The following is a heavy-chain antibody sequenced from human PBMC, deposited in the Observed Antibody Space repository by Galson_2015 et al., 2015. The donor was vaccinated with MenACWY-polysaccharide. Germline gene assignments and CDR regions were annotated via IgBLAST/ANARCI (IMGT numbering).Heavy chain of an antibody. Sequence: QSGAEVKKPGESLKISCEVSGYSFTSKWIGWVRQLPGKGLEWMGVIYPGDSETRYSPSFQGQVTISVDLSINTAYLQWSSLKASDTAIYYCARDHRELHHSLYPPIYFDHWGQGTLVTVSS. D-gene: IGHD2-8*01. J-gene: IGHJ4*02. CDR1: GYSFTSKW. CDR2: IYPGDSET. CDR3: ARDHRELHHSLYPPIYFDH. V-gene: IGHV5-51*03.